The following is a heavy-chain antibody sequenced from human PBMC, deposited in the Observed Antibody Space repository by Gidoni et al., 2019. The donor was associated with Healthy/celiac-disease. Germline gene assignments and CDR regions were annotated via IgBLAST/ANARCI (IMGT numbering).Heavy chain of an antibody. CDR3: ASGCGGDCYSYYFDY. D-gene: IGHD2-21*02. Sequence: QLQLQESGPGLVKPSETLSRTCTVSGGSISSSSYYWGWIRQPPGKGLEWIGSIYYSGSTYYHPSLKSRVTISVDTSKNQFSLKLSSVTAADTAVYYCASGCGGDCYSYYFDYWGQGTLVTVSS. V-gene: IGHV4-39*01. CDR2: IYYSGST. J-gene: IGHJ4*02. CDR1: GGSISSSSYY.